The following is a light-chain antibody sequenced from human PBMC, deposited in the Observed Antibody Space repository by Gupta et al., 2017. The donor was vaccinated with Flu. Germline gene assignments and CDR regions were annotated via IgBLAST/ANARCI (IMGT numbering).Light chain of an antibody. Sequence: DVVMTQSPLSLPVTLGQPASISCRSSQSLVYSDGNTYLNWFQQRPGQSPRRLIHQVSNRDSGVPDRFTGSGSGTDLTLKISRGEEEDVGVYYCRQGTHWPPYSFGQGTKLEIK. CDR1: QSLVYSDGNTY. CDR2: QVS. V-gene: IGKV2-30*01. J-gene: IGKJ2*03. CDR3: RQGTHWPPYS.